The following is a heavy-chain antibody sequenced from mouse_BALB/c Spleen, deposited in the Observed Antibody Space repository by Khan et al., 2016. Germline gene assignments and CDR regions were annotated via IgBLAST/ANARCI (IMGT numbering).Heavy chain of an antibody. D-gene: IGHD2-14*01. V-gene: IGHV9-2-1*01. CDR3: ARRVRLYCEV. CDR1: GYTFTDYS. J-gene: IGHJ1*01. Sequence: QIQLVQSGPELKKPGETVKISCKASGYTFTDYSMHWVKQAPGKGLTWMGWKNTETGEPTYADDFKGRFAFSLETSASTAYLQINNLKNEDTAPYFCARRVRLYCEVWGAGTTVTVSS. CDR2: KNTETGEP.